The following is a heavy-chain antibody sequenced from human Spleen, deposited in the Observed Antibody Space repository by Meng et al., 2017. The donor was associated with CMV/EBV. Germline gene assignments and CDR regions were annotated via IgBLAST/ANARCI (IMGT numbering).Heavy chain of an antibody. CDR2: IYYSGST. CDR1: GGSISSSSYY. Sequence: TVSGGSISSSSYYWGWIRQPPGKGLEWIGSIYYSGSTYYNPSLKSRVTISVDTSKNQLSLKLSSVTAADTAVYYCAREGDNARDFDYWGQGTLVTVSS. J-gene: IGHJ4*02. D-gene: IGHD2-21*02. CDR3: AREGDNARDFDY. V-gene: IGHV4-39*07.